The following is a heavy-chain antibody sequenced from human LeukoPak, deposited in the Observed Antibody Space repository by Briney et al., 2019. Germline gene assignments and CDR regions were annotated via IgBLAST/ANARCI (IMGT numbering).Heavy chain of an antibody. D-gene: IGHD6-19*01. CDR2: VSAGDGNT. J-gene: IGHJ4*02. Sequence: ASVKVSCKASGYPFTSYAIHWVRQAPGQGLEWMGCVSAGDGNTKSSQNFQGRVTITRDTSANTAYMELSSLRSEDTAVYYYARAPSSGWYYDSWGQGTLVTVSS. V-gene: IGHV1-3*01. CDR3: ARAPSSGWYYDS. CDR1: GYPFTSYA.